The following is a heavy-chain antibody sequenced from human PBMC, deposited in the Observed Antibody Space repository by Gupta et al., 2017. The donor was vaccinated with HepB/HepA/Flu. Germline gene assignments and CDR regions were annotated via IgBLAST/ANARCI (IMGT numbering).Heavy chain of an antibody. Sequence: QVQLVQCGAEVKKPGASVKVSCKASGYTFTGYYMHWVRQDPGQGLEWMGWINPNSGDTNYAQKFQGRVTMTRDTSISTAYMGLSRLRSDDTAVYYCARLPRIAEDYWGQGTLVTVSS. CDR3: ARLPRIAEDY. J-gene: IGHJ4*02. V-gene: IGHV1-2*02. D-gene: IGHD6-13*01. CDR2: INPNSGDT. CDR1: GYTFTGYY.